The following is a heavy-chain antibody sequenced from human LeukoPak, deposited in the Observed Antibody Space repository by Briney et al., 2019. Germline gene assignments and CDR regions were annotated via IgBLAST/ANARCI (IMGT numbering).Heavy chain of an antibody. CDR2: IYHSGST. CDR1: GYSISSAYY. V-gene: IGHV4-38-2*02. Sequence: SETLSLTCTVSGYSISSAYYWGRIRQPPGRGLEWIGNIYHSGSTYYNPSLKSRVSISVDTSKNQFSLKLSSVTAADTAVYYCARTHPDYYYYYYMDVWGKGTTVTVSS. CDR3: ARTHPDYYYYYYMDV. J-gene: IGHJ6*03.